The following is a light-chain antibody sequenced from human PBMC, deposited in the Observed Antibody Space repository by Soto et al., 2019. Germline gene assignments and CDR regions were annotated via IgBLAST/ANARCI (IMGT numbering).Light chain of an antibody. V-gene: IGLV1-51*01. Sequence: QSVLTQPPSVSAAPGQKVTISCSGSSSNIGNNFVSWYQQLPGTAPKLLIYDNNKRPSGIPDRFSGSKSGTSATLGITGLQTGDEADYYCGTWDNSLSAFVFGGGTKVTVL. CDR3: GTWDNSLSAFV. J-gene: IGLJ1*01. CDR1: SSNIGNNF. CDR2: DNN.